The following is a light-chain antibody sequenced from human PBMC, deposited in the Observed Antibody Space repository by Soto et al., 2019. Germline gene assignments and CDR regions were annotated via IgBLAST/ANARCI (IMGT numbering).Light chain of an antibody. V-gene: IGKV3-20*01. CDR3: QQYGRSPLT. Sequence: DIVLTQSPGTLSLSPGERATLSCRASQSVSSSYLAWYQQKPGQAPRLLIYGASIRATGIPDRFSGSGSGTDFTLTISRQEPEDFEVYYCQQYGRSPLTFGVGTKVEIK. J-gene: IGKJ4*01. CDR1: QSVSSSY. CDR2: GAS.